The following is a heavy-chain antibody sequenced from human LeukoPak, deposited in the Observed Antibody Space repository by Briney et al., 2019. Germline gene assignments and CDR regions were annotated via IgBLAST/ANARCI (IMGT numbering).Heavy chain of an antibody. CDR1: GFTFSSYA. Sequence: GGSLRLSCAASGFTFSSYAMSWVRRAPGKGLEWVSAISGSGGSTYYADSVKGRFTISRDNSKNTLYLQMNSLRAEDTAVYYCAKRLYGSPAFDIWGQGTMVTVSS. CDR2: ISGSGGST. CDR3: AKRLYGSPAFDI. D-gene: IGHD3-10*01. V-gene: IGHV3-23*01. J-gene: IGHJ3*02.